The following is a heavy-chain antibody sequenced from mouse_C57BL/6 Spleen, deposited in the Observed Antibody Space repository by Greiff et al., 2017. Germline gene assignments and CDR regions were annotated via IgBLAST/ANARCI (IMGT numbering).Heavy chain of an antibody. D-gene: IGHD3-2*02. CDR1: GFTFSSYT. Sequence: EVKVVESGGGLVKPGGSLKLSCAASGFTFSSYTMSWVRQTPEKRLGWVATISGGGGNTYYPDSVKGRFTISRDNAKNTLYLQMSSLRSEDTALYYCARLDSSGYAAWFAYWGQGTLVTVSA. J-gene: IGHJ3*01. V-gene: IGHV5-9*01. CDR2: ISGGGGNT. CDR3: ARLDSSGYAAWFAY.